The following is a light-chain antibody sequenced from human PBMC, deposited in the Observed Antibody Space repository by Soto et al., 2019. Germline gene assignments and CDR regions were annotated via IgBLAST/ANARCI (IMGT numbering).Light chain of an antibody. CDR3: QQYNNWPLT. Sequence: EVVMTQSPATLSVSPGERATLSCRASQTVSRNLAWYQQRPGQAPRLLIYGASTRATGVPARFSGSGSGTEFTLTISSLQSEDVAVYWCQQYNNWPLTFGPGTRLEIK. V-gene: IGKV3D-15*01. J-gene: IGKJ5*01. CDR1: QTVSRN. CDR2: GAS.